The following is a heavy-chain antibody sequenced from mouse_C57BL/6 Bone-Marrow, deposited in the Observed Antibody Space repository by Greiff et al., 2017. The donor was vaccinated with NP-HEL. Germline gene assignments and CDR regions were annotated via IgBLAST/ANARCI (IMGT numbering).Heavy chain of an antibody. CDR3: ARGGSIVPYYYAMDY. V-gene: IGHV1-9*01. J-gene: IGHJ4*01. D-gene: IGHD2-5*01. CDR1: GYTFTGYW. CDR2: ILPGSGST. Sequence: VKLMESGAELMKPGASVKLSCKATGYTFTGYWIEWVKPRPGHGLEWIGEILPGSGSTNYNEKFKGKATFTADTSSNTAYMQLSSLTTEDSAIYYCARGGSIVPYYYAMDYWGQGTSVTVSS.